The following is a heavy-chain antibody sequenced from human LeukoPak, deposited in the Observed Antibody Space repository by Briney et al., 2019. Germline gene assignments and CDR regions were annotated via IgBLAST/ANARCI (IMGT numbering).Heavy chain of an antibody. Sequence: GGSLRLSCAASGFTFSSYGMHWVRQAPGKGLEWVSAISGSGGSTYYADSVKGRFTISRDNSKDTLYLQMNSLRAEDTAVYYCAKGSIYGDDQNYWGQGTLVTVSS. J-gene: IGHJ4*02. CDR2: ISGSGGST. CDR3: AKGSIYGDDQNY. D-gene: IGHD4-17*01. V-gene: IGHV3-23*01. CDR1: GFTFSSYG.